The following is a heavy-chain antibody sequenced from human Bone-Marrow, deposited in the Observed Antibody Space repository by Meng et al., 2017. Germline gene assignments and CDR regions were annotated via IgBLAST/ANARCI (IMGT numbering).Heavy chain of an antibody. CDR2: IIPIFATS. CDR3: ATGGPDYDSSGYYRFDY. J-gene: IGHJ4*02. Sequence: QGQLVQAGAEVKKPGSSVKVSGKASGGTFSTYAISWVRQAPGQGLEWMGGIIPIFATSNYAQKFQGRVTITADESTSTAHMELSSLRSEDTAVYYCATGGPDYDSSGYYRFDYWGQGTLVTVSS. V-gene: IGHV1-69*01. CDR1: GGTFSTYA. D-gene: IGHD3-22*01.